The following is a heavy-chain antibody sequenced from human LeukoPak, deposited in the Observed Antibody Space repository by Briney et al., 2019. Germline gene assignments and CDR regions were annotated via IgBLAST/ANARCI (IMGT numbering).Heavy chain of an antibody. CDR3: ARGSGYDILTGYFDY. CDR1: GGSFSGYY. CDR2: INHSGST. D-gene: IGHD3-9*01. J-gene: IGHJ4*02. Sequence: KTSETLSLTCAVYGGSFSGYYWSWIRQPPGKGLEWIGEINHSGSTNYNPSLKSRVTISVDTSKNQFSPKLSSVTAADTAVYYCARGSGYDILTGYFDYWGQGTLVTVSS. V-gene: IGHV4-34*01.